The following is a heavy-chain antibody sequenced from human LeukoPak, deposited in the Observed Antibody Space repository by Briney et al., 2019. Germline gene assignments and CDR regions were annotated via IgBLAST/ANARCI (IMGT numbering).Heavy chain of an antibody. Sequence: GGSLRLSCAVSGFTLDSFAMHWVRQAPGKGLEWVALIRHDETNEFYADGVQGRFTISRDTPKNIVYLQMNILRADDAALYYCAKEYPPSSPLGELVSWGEGTLVTVSS. J-gene: IGHJ4*02. CDR2: IRHDETNE. CDR3: AKEYPPSSPLGELVS. CDR1: GFTLDSFA. D-gene: IGHD6-6*01. V-gene: IGHV3-30*02.